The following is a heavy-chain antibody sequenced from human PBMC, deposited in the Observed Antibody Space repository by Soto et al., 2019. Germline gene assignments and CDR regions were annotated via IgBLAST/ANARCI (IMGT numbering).Heavy chain of an antibody. CDR1: GFTFSSYA. Sequence: EVQLLESGGGLVQPGGSLRLSCAASGFTFSSYAMSWVRQAPGKGLEWFSAISGSGGSTYYADSVKGRFTISRDNSKNTPYLQINSLRGDETAVYYCAKGSIAVSPLDAFDIWGQGTMVTVSS. CDR2: ISGSGGST. D-gene: IGHD6-19*01. J-gene: IGHJ3*02. V-gene: IGHV3-23*01. CDR3: AKGSIAVSPLDAFDI.